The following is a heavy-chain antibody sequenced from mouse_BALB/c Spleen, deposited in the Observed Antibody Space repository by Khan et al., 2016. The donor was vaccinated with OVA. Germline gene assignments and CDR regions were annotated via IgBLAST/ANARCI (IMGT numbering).Heavy chain of an antibody. J-gene: IGHJ2*01. D-gene: IGHD1-2*01. CDR1: GYSITSGYG. CDR3: ARTARIKY. V-gene: IGHV3-2*02. CDR2: ISYSGST. Sequence: EVQLQESGPGLVKPSQSLSLTCTVTGYSITSGYGWNWIRQFPGNKLEWMGYISYSGSTNYNPSIKSRISSNRDPSKNQFFLQLNSVTTEDTAAYYCARTARIKYWGQGTTLTVSS.